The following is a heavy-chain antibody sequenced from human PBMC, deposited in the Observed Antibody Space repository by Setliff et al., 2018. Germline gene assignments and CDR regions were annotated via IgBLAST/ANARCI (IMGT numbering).Heavy chain of an antibody. CDR3: ARDQYNFWSGYFYESSWFDP. V-gene: IGHV4-61*02. Sequence: SETLSLTCTVSGGSISSGSYYWSWIRQPAGKGLEWIGRIYTSGSTNYNPSLRSRVTISVDTSKNQFSLKLSSVTAADTAVYYCARDQYNFWSGYFYESSWFDPWGQGTLVTVSS. D-gene: IGHD3-3*01. CDR1: GGSISSGSYY. J-gene: IGHJ5*02. CDR2: IYTSGST.